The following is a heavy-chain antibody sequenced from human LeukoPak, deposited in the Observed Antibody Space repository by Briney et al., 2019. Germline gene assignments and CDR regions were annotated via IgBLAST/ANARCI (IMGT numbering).Heavy chain of an antibody. Sequence: SETLSLTCTVSGGSISSSSYYWGWIRQPPGKGLEWIGSIYYSGSTYYNPSLKSRVTISVDTSKNQFSLKLSSVTAADTAVYYCARGWELLRAFDIWGQGTMVTVSP. D-gene: IGHD1-26*01. CDR2: IYYSGST. CDR3: ARGWELLRAFDI. V-gene: IGHV4-39*01. CDR1: GGSISSSSYY. J-gene: IGHJ3*02.